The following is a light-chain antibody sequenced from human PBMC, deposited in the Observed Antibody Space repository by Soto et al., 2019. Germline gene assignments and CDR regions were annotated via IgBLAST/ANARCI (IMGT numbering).Light chain of an antibody. CDR1: QSVSSN. CDR3: QQYKNWPWT. J-gene: IGKJ1*01. V-gene: IGKV3D-15*01. CDR2: GAS. Sequence: EIVLTQSPATLSLSPGERATLSCRASQSVSSNLAWYQQKPGQAPRLLIYGASSRATGIPDRFSGSGSGTDFTLTISSLQSEDSAIYYCQQYKNWPWTFGQGTKVDIK.